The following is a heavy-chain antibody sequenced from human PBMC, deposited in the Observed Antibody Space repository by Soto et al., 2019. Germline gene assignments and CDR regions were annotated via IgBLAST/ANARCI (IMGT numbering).Heavy chain of an antibody. J-gene: IGHJ4*02. D-gene: IGHD6-6*01. CDR2: ISGSGGST. Sequence: GGSLRLSCAASGFTFSSYAMSWVRQAPGKGLEWVSAISGSGGSTYYADSVKGRFTISRDNSKNTLYLQMNSLRAEDTAVYYCAKDKPVEYSSSSVPSDYWGQGTLVTVSS. V-gene: IGHV3-23*01. CDR3: AKDKPVEYSSSSVPSDY. CDR1: GFTFSSYA.